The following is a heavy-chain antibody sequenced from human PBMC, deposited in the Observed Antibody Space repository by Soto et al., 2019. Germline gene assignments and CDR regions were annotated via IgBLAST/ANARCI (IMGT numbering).Heavy chain of an antibody. CDR1: GGSISSDY. D-gene: IGHD2-2*01. CDR3: ARGQRSTSCYGGACPLWGFDV. Sequence: SETLSLTCTVSGGSISSDYWSWIRQPPEKGLEWIGYISYTGSTSYNPSLKSRVTISVDTSKKQFSLILSSVTAADTAVYYCARGQRSTSCYGGACPLWGFDVWGQGTMVTVSS. V-gene: IGHV4-59*01. J-gene: IGHJ3*01. CDR2: ISYTGST.